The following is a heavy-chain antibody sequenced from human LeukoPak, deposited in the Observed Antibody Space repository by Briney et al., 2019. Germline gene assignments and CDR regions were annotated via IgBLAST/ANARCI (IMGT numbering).Heavy chain of an antibody. CDR3: ARHSPMVRGVTLDY. J-gene: IGHJ4*02. V-gene: IGHV1-18*01. D-gene: IGHD3-10*01. CDR2: ISTYNGNT. Sequence: ASVKVSCKASGFTFSSYGISWVRQAPGQGLEWIGWISTYNGNTNYAQKVQGRVTMTTDTSTSTAYMELRSLRSDDTAVYYCARHSPMVRGVTLDYWDQGTLVTVSS. CDR1: GFTFSSYG.